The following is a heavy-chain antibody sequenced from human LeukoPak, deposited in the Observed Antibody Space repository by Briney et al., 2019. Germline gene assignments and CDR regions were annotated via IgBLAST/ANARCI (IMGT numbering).Heavy chain of an antibody. J-gene: IGHJ6*03. V-gene: IGHV3-21*05. Sequence: GGSLRLSCAASGFSFSTYNMNWVRQAPGKGLDWVSYISSSSTYIYYADSVKGRFTISRDNAKNSLYLQMNSLRAEDTALYYCARVGRYYYGSTTYYYMDVWGKGTTVTVSS. D-gene: IGHD3-10*01. CDR2: ISSSSTYI. CDR3: ARVGRYYYGSTTYYYMDV. CDR1: GFSFSTYN.